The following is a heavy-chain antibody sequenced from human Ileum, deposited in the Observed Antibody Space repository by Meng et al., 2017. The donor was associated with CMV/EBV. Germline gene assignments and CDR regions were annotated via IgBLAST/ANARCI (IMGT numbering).Heavy chain of an antibody. CDR3: VRDLVGNREY. CDR2: VNTDGTMT. Sequence: VQWGGSGGGVVWPWGSLRLSFADSGCTFSDCLMHWVRKVPGEGLVWISRVNTDGTMTSHAESVRGRYTISRDNAKNTRYLQMNDLRADDSAVYYCVRDLVGNREYWGQGALVTVSS. CDR1: GCTFSDCL. D-gene: IGHD1-14*01. J-gene: IGHJ4*02. V-gene: IGHV3-74*03.